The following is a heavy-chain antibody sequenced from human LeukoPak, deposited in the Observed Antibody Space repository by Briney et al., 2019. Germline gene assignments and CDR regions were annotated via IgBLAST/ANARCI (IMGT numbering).Heavy chain of an antibody. CDR2: IKQDGSEK. Sequence: PGGSLRLSCAASGFTFSSYWMSWVRQAPGKGLEWVANIKQDGSEKYYVDSVKGRFTISRDNAKNSLYLQMNSLRAEDTAVYYCARDQSEIAVAGVFDYWGQGTLVTVSS. J-gene: IGHJ4*02. CDR1: GFTFSSYW. V-gene: IGHV3-7*01. D-gene: IGHD6-19*01. CDR3: ARDQSEIAVAGVFDY.